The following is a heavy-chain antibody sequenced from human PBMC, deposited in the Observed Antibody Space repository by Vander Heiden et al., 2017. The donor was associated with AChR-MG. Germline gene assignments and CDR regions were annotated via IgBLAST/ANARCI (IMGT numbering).Heavy chain of an antibody. Sequence: QVQLVQSGAEVKKPGASVNVSCKASGYIFTSHGITWVRQAPGQGLEWLGGISVYTGHTNFAQKFHGRVTLTTDTSTSTVFMELRSLRFDDTAIYYCARDAGYSIPQYNWFDPWGQGTLVTVSS. CDR2: ISVYTGHT. CDR3: ARDAGYSIPQYNWFDP. CDR1: GYIFTSHG. D-gene: IGHD5-12*01. V-gene: IGHV1-18*01. J-gene: IGHJ5*02.